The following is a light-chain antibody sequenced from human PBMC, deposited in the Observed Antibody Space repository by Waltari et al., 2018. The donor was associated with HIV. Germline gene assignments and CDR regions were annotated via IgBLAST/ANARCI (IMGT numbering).Light chain of an antibody. J-gene: IGLJ3*02. CDR1: SSDVGSYNL. CDR3: CSYAGRSNGV. CDR2: EGI. Sequence: QSALTQPASVSGSPGQSITISCTGSSSDVGSYNLLSWYQQHPGKAPKLMIYEGINRPGGVANRFAGSKSGNTASLTISGLQAEDEADYYCCSYAGRSNGVFGGGTKLTVL. V-gene: IGLV2-23*01.